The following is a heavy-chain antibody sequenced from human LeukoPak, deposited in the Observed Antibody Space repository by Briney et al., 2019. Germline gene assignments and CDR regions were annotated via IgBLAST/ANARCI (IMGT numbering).Heavy chain of an antibody. V-gene: IGHV4-4*02. D-gene: IGHD6-13*01. CDR1: GDSISSTNW. CDR3: ARGGAIAAIDLDL. Sequence: SGTLSLTCAVSGDSISSTNWWSWVRQSPGKGLEWIGEIFHRGGTNYNPSFQSRVTMSIDKSKNQFSLNLTSVTAADTAVYYCARGGAIAAIDLDLWGQGILVTVSP. CDR2: IFHRGGT. J-gene: IGHJ5*02.